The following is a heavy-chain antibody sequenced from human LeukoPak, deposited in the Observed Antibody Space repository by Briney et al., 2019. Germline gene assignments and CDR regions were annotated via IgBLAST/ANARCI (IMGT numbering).Heavy chain of an antibody. CDR2: ISGSGDST. CDR3: AKDLITIISPVDY. J-gene: IGHJ4*02. CDR1: GFTFSNYA. Sequence: GGSLRLSCAASGFTFSNYAMNWVRQAPGKGLEWVSSISGSGDSTYYADSVKGRFTISRDNSKNTLSLQMNSLRAEDTAVYYCAKDLITIISPVDYWGQGTLVTVSS. D-gene: IGHD3-9*01. V-gene: IGHV3-23*01.